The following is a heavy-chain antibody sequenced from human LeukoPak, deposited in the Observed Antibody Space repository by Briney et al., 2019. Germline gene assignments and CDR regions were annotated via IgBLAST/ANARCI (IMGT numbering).Heavy chain of an antibody. CDR2: ISAYNGNT. CDR3: AKGPLCSSGSCYESVSH. D-gene: IGHD2-15*01. J-gene: IGHJ1*01. Sequence: ASVKVSCKASGYTFTSYGIGWVRQAPGQGLEWMGWISAYNGNTNYAQKLQGRVTMTTDTSTSTAYMELKSLTSDDTAVYYCAKGPLCSSGSCYESVSHWGQGTLVAVSS. V-gene: IGHV1-18*01. CDR1: GYTFTSYG.